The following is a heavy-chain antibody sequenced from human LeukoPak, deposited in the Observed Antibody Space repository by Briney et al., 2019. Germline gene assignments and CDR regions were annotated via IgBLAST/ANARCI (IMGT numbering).Heavy chain of an antibody. CDR2: VGGSGGGT. D-gene: IGHD4-17*01. CDR3: AKDLYGSYAMDV. J-gene: IGHJ6*02. Sequence: GGSLRLSCAASGFTVSGNYMSWVRQAPGKGLEWVSDVGGSGGGTYYADSVKGRFTISRDSFKNTLYLQMNSLTPEDTALYYCAKDLYGSYAMDVWGQGTTVTVSS. CDR1: GFTVSGNY. V-gene: IGHV3-23*01.